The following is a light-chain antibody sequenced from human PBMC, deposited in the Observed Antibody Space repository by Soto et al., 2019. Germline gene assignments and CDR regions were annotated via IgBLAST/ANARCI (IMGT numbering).Light chain of an antibody. V-gene: IGKV1-39*01. CDR2: AAS. Sequence: DIQMTQSPSTLSGSVGDRVTMTCRASQTISSWLAWYQQKPGKAPKLLIYAASILQSGVPSRFSGSGSGTDFTLTISSLQPEDFATYYCQQSYSTPRTFGQGTKVDIK. J-gene: IGKJ1*01. CDR1: QTISSW. CDR3: QQSYSTPRT.